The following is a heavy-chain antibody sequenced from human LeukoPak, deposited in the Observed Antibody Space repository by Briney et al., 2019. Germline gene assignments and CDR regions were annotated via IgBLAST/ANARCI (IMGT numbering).Heavy chain of an antibody. CDR1: GGPISSGGYY. V-gene: IGHV4-31*03. CDR3: ARGDSSGWYPYNWFDP. Sequence: SQTLSLTCTVSGGPISSGGYYWSWIRQHPGKGLEWIGYIYYSGSTYYNPSLKSRVTISVDTSKNQFSLKLSSVTAADTAVYYCARGDSSGWYPYNWFDPWGQGTLVTVSS. CDR2: IYYSGST. J-gene: IGHJ5*02. D-gene: IGHD6-19*01.